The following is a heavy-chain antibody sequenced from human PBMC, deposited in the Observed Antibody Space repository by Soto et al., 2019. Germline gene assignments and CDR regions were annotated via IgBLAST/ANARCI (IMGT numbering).Heavy chain of an antibody. CDR1: GADMRNDYYY. J-gene: IGHJ4*02. V-gene: IGHV4-31*03. CDR3: ARWVEVSLDYFDS. Sequence: QVQLQESGPGLVKPSETLSLTCTVSGADMRNDYYYWSWVRQNPGKDLEWIGHMHHSGRTHYNPSLKSRVAISVDTLKNQFSLYLNSVTAADTAVYYCARWVEVSLDYFDSWGQGTPVTVSS. CDR2: MHHSGRT. D-gene: IGHD2-15*01.